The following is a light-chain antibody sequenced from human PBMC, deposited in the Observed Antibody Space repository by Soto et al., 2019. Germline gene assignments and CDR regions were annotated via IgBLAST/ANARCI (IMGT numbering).Light chain of an antibody. CDR2: DAS. V-gene: IGKV1-13*02. J-gene: IGKJ4*01. CDR3: QQFNSYPPTLT. Sequence: AIQLTQSPSSLSASVGDRVTITCRASQGISSALAWYQQKPGKAPKLLIYDASSLESGVPSRFSGSGSGTDFTPTISSLQPEDFATYYCQQFNSYPPTLTFGGGTKVEIK. CDR1: QGISSA.